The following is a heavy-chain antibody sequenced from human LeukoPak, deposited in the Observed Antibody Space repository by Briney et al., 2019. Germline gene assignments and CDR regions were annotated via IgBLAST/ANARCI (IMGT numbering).Heavy chain of an antibody. D-gene: IGHD3-3*01. J-gene: IGHJ4*02. Sequence: GASVKVSCKASGYTFTGYYMHWVRQAPGQGLEWMGWFNPNSGGTNYAQKFQGRVTMTRDTSISTAYMELSRLRSDDTAVYYCARGSDDFWSGYSPSYWGQGTLFTVSS. CDR1: GYTFTGYY. CDR3: ARGSDDFWSGYSPSY. V-gene: IGHV1-2*02. CDR2: FNPNSGGT.